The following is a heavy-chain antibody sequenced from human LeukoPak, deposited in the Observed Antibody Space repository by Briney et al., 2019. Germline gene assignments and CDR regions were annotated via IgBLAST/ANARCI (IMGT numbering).Heavy chain of an antibody. V-gene: IGHV4-34*01. J-gene: IGHJ5*01. CDR1: GGSFSGYY. CDR2: INHSGST. CDR3: ARAYGSGSYHSNWFES. D-gene: IGHD3-10*01. Sequence: SETLSLTCAVYGGSFSGYYWTWIRQPPGKGLEWIREINHSGSTNCNPSLKSRVTMSVDTSMNQFSLRLNSVTAADTAVYYCARAYGSGSYHSNWFESWGQGTLVIVSS.